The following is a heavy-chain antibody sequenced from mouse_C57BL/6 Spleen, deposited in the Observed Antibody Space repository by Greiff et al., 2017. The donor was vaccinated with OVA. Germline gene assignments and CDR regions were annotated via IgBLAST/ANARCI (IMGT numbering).Heavy chain of an antibody. CDR2: INYDGSST. CDR3: ARGDCSSYDYAMDY. CDR1: GFTFSDYY. V-gene: IGHV5-16*01. D-gene: IGHD1-1*01. Sequence: EVHLVESEGGLVQPGSSMKLSCTASGFTFSDYYMAWVRQVPEKGLEWVANINYDGSSTYYLDSLKSRFIFSRDNANNILYLQLSSLKSEDTATYYCARGDCSSYDYAMDYWGQGTTVTVSS. J-gene: IGHJ4*01.